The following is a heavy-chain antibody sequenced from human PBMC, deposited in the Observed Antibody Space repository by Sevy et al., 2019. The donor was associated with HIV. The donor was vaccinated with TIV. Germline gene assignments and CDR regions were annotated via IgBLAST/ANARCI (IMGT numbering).Heavy chain of an antibody. CDR3: AAGYTSGYLTY. CDR1: GFTFSSYW. V-gene: IGHV3-7*01. Sequence: GGSLRLSCAASGFTFSSYWMTWVRQAPGKGLEWVANIKQDGSEKYYVDSVKGRFTFSRDNAKNSLYLQMNSLRAEDTAIYYCAAGYTSGYLTYWGQGTLVTVSS. CDR2: IKQDGSEK. D-gene: IGHD6-19*01. J-gene: IGHJ4*02.